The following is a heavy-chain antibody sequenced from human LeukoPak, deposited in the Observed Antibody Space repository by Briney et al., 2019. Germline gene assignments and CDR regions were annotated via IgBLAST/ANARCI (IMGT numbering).Heavy chain of an antibody. Sequence: SQTLSLTCAIFGASVSSNSAAWSWIRQSPSRGLEWLGRTYFQSKWYTDYAVSVKSRITINADTSKNQFSLQLNSVTPEDTAIYYCSTTKTTDASHIWGQGTMVTVSS. J-gene: IGHJ3*02. D-gene: IGHD1-1*01. CDR1: GASVSSNSAA. V-gene: IGHV6-1*01. CDR3: STTKTTDASHI. CDR2: TYFQSKWYT.